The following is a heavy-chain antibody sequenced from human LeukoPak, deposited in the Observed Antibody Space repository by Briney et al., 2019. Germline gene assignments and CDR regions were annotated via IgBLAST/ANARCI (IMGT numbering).Heavy chain of an antibody. D-gene: IGHD6-19*01. CDR2: ISAGGQST. J-gene: IGHJ4*02. CDR1: GFTFSSSA. V-gene: IGHV3-23*01. Sequence: GGSLRLSCAASGFTFSSSAMSWVRQAPGKGLEWVAGISAGGQSTYSADSVKGRFTISRDNSKNTVYLQMTSLRTEDTAVYYCAKDQIGWAPGYVSGPLDQWGQGTLVTVSS. CDR3: AKDQIGWAPGYVSGPLDQ.